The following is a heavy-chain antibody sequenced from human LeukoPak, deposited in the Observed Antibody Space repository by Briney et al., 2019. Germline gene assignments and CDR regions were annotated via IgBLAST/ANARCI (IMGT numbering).Heavy chain of an antibody. J-gene: IGHJ4*02. CDR3: ARPARARLGELLDY. Sequence: SVKVSCKASGGTFSSYAISWVRQAPGQGLEWMGGIIPIFGTANYAQKFQGRVTITADKSTSTAYMELSSLRSEDTAVYYCARPARARLGELLDYWGQGTLVTVSS. CDR1: GGTFSSYA. D-gene: IGHD3-16*01. V-gene: IGHV1-69*06. CDR2: IIPIFGTA.